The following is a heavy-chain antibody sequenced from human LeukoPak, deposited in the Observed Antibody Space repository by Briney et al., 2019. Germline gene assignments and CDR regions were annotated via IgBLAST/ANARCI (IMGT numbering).Heavy chain of an antibody. CDR3: AGAKLWETFEY. CDR1: GGSISSYY. Sequence: SETLSLTCTVSGGSISSYYWSWIRQPPGKGLEWIGYIFYSGTTNYNPSLKSRITISLDTSKNQFSLKLSSMTAADTAVYYCAGAKLWETFEYWGQGTLVTVSS. J-gene: IGHJ4*02. CDR2: IFYSGTT. D-gene: IGHD3-10*01. V-gene: IGHV4-59*01.